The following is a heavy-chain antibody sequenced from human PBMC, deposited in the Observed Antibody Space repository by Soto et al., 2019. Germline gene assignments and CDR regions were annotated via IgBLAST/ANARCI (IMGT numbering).Heavy chain of an antibody. V-gene: IGHV3-23*01. CDR2: IYGSGDDA. CDR3: AKGITNYYDSSGYYQTTYYYYGMDV. Sequence: GGSLRLSCAASGFTFRTYTMSWVRQAPGKGLEWVSGIYGSGDDAFYADSVKGRFTISRDNSGNTLYLQMNSLRVEDTAVYYCAKGITNYYDSSGYYQTTYYYYGMDVWGQGTTVTVSS. CDR1: GFTFRTYT. J-gene: IGHJ6*02. D-gene: IGHD3-22*01.